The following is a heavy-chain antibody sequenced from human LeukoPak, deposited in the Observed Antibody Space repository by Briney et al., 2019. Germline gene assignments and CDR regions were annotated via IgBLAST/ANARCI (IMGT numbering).Heavy chain of an antibody. Sequence: PSETLSLTCTVSGGSISSYYWSWIRQPPGKGLEWIGYIYYSGSTNYNPSLKSRVTISVDTSKNQFSLKLSSVTAADTAVYCCARGIYSPYYMDVWGKGTTVTVSS. J-gene: IGHJ6*03. CDR2: IYYSGST. V-gene: IGHV4-59*01. CDR3: ARGIYSPYYMDV. CDR1: GGSISSYY. D-gene: IGHD4-11*01.